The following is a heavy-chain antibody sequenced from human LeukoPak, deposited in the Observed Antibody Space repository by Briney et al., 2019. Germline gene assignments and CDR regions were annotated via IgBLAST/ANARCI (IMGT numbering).Heavy chain of an antibody. V-gene: IGHV4-4*02. CDR3: ARPKIWSENYPTEYFQH. D-gene: IGHD1-7*01. CDR1: GGSISSSNW. CDR2: IYHSGST. J-gene: IGHJ1*01. Sequence: SGTLSLTCAVSGGSISSSNWWSWVRQPPGKGLEWIGEIYHSGSTNYNPSLKSRVTMSIDTSKNQFSLKLSSLTAADTAVYYCARPKIWSENYPTEYFQHWGQGTLVTVSS.